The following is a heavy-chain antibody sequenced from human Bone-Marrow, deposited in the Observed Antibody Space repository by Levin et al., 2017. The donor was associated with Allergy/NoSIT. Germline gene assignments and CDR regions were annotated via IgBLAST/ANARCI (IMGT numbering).Heavy chain of an antibody. J-gene: IGHJ4*02. CDR1: EFTFRNYY. Sequence: PAGGSLRLSCTASEFTFRNYYMHWVRQTPGMGLVWVSNILNDGSTNYADSVKGRFTISRDNAKNTLYLQMNSLGAEDTAVYYCARGGCSRTSCLDHWGQGILVTVSS. CDR2: ILNDGST. V-gene: IGHV3-74*01. D-gene: IGHD2-2*01. CDR3: ARGGCSRTSCLDH.